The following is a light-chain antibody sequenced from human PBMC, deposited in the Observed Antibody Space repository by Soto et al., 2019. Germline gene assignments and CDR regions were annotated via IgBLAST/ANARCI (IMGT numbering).Light chain of an antibody. CDR3: HSYDSSLSGSV. J-gene: IGLJ3*02. CDR1: SSNIGAGYD. CDR2: RNN. Sequence: QSVLTQPPSVSGAPGQRVTISCTGSSSNIGAGYDVHWYQQLPGTAPKLLIYRNNNRPSGVPDRFSGSKSGTSASLAITGLQADDEADYYCHSYDSSLSGSVFGGGTKVTVL. V-gene: IGLV1-40*01.